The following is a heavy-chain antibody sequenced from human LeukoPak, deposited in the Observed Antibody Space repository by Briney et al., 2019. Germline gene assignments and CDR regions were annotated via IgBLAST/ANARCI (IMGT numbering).Heavy chain of an antibody. V-gene: IGHV4-34*01. Sequence: SETLSLTCAVYGGSFSGYYWSWIRQPPGKGLEWIGETNHSGSTNYNPSLKSRVTISVDTSKNQFSLKLSSVTAADTAVYYCAREGYGDYYFDYWGQGTLVTVSS. J-gene: IGHJ4*02. CDR3: AREGYGDYYFDY. D-gene: IGHD4-17*01. CDR1: GGSFSGYY. CDR2: TNHSGST.